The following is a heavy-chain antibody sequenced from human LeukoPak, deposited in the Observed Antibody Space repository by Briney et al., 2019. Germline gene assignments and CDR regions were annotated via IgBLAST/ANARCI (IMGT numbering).Heavy chain of an antibody. V-gene: IGHV1-8*03. J-gene: IGHJ4*02. CDR2: INPNSGNR. D-gene: IGHD4-17*01. CDR1: GYTFTSLD. CDR3: ARDGAPGPYTTVTPLGDY. Sequence: ASVKVSCKASGYTFTSLDINWVRQATGQGLEWMGWINPNSGNRGYAQQFQGRVTITRDTSIRTAYMELTSLRSEDTAVYYCARDGAPGPYTTVTPLGDYWGQGTLVTVSS.